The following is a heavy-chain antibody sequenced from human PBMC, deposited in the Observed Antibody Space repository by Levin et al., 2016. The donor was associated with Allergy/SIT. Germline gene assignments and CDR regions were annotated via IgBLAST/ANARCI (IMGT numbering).Heavy chain of an antibody. D-gene: IGHD3-3*01. CDR2: IYHSGST. J-gene: IGHJ6*02. Sequence: GTLSLTCAVSGGSISSSNWWSWVRQPPGRGLEWIGEIYHSGSTNYNPSLKSRVTISVDKSKNQFSLKLSSVTAADTAVYYCARDEFLEWSEYGMDVWGQGTTVTVSS. CDR3: ARDEFLEWSEYGMDV. CDR1: GGSISSSNW. V-gene: IGHV4-4*02.